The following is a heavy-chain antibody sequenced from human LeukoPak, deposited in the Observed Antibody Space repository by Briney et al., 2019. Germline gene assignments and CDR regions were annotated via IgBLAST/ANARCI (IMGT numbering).Heavy chain of an antibody. CDR3: VRDCGSCPGDS. CDR2: LRARVNNI. CDR1: GFKFSTYS. V-gene: IGHV3-48*02. J-gene: IGHJ4*02. D-gene: IGHD2-15*01. Sequence: GGPLRLSCAAYGFKFSTYSMNWVRQAPGKGLDWVTYLRARVNNIHYPDRVKAGFTISRDNTKNSLYLQMTSLRDEDTALYYCVRDCGSCPGDSWGLGILVTVSS.